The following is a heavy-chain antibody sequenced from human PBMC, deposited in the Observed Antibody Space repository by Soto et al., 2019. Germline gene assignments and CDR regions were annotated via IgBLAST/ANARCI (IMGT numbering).Heavy chain of an antibody. D-gene: IGHD3-10*01. CDR3: ARSYYYGSGSYPDP. CDR2: INHSGST. J-gene: IGHJ5*02. CDR1: GGSFSGYY. V-gene: IGHV4-34*01. Sequence: SETLSLTCAVYGGSFSGYYWSWIRQPPGKGLEWIGEINHSGSTNYNPSLKSRVTISVDTSKNQFSLKLSSVTAADTAVYYCARSYYYGSGSYPDPWGQGTLVTVSS.